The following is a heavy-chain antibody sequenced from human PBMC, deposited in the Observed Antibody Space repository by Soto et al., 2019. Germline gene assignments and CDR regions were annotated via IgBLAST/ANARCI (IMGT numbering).Heavy chain of an antibody. J-gene: IGHJ4*02. V-gene: IGHV4-4*02. D-gene: IGHD3-3*01. CDR1: GGSISSSNW. CDR3: ARGNYDFWSGYYPIDY. Sequence: SETLSLTCAVSGGSISSSNWWSWVRQPPGKGLEWIGEIYHSGSTNYNPSLKSRVTISVDKSKDQFSLKLSSVTAADTAVYYCARGNYDFWSGYYPIDYWGQGTLVTVSS. CDR2: IYHSGST.